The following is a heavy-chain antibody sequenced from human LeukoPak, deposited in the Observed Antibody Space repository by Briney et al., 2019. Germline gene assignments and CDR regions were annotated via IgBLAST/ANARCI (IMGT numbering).Heavy chain of an antibody. V-gene: IGHV1-2*02. J-gene: IGHJ4*02. CDR1: GYTFTDYY. CDR3: ARDFGYCTGGNCYSPPPY. D-gene: IGHD2-15*01. CDR2: INPKSGGT. Sequence: ASVKASCKASGYTFTDYYIHWVRQAPGQGLEWMGWINPKSGGTNYAQKFQGRVTMTRDTSISTAYMELSRLRSDDTAVFYCARDFGYCTGGNCYSPPPYWGQGTLVTVSS.